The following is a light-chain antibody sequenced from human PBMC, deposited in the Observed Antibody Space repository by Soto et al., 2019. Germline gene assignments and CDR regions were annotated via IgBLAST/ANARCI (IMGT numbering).Light chain of an antibody. Sequence: QSALTQPRSVSGSPGQSVTISCTGTSSDVGDYNSVSWYQQHPGKAPKPMIHNVSKRPSGVPDRFSASKSGNTASLTISGLQAEDEADYYCCSYAGNSYVFGTGTKLTVL. J-gene: IGLJ1*01. V-gene: IGLV2-11*01. CDR2: NVS. CDR3: CSYAGNSYV. CDR1: SSDVGDYNS.